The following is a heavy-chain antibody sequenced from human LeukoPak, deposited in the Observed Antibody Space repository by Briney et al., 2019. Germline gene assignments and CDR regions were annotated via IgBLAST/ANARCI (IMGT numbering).Heavy chain of an antibody. D-gene: IGHD1-26*01. Sequence: SETLSLTCTVSGGSISSSSYYWGWIRQPPGKGLEWIGSIYYSGSTYYNPSLKSRVTISVDTSKNKFSLKLNSVTAADTAVYYCARPAYRGSYYDAFDIWGEGTMVTVSS. CDR3: ARPAYRGSYYDAFDI. CDR2: IYYSGST. J-gene: IGHJ3*02. V-gene: IGHV4-39*01. CDR1: GGSISSSSYY.